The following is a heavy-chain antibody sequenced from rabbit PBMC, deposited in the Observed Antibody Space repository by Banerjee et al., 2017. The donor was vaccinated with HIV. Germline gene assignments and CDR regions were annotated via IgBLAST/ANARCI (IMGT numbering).Heavy chain of an antibody. D-gene: IGHD7-1*01. V-gene: IGHV1S45*01. CDR3: ARETYIDSAGKWTFAHSL. CDR1: GFSFSSSYG. CDR2: IYAGSSGST. Sequence: QEQLEESGGDLVKPEGSLTLTCTASGFSFSSSYGICWVRQAPGKGLEWIACIYAGSSGSTYYATWAKGRFTISKTSSTTVTLQMTSLTAADTATYFCARETYIDSAGKWTFAHSLWGPGTLVTVS. J-gene: IGHJ4*01.